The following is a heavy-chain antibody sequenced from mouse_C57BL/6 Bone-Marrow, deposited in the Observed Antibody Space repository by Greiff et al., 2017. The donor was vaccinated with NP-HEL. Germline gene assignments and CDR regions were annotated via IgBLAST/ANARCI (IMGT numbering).Heavy chain of an antibody. Sequence: QVQLQQPGAELVKPGASVKLSCKASGYTFTSYWMHWVKQRPGRGLEWIGMIDPNCGGTKYNEKFKSKATLTVDKPSSTDYKQLSSLTSEDSAVYSCAKGAGYYFSDYWGQGTALTVSS. CDR2: IDPNCGGT. V-gene: IGHV1-72*01. D-gene: IGHD1-2*01. CDR1: GYTFTSYW. CDR3: AKGAGYYFSDY. J-gene: IGHJ2*01.